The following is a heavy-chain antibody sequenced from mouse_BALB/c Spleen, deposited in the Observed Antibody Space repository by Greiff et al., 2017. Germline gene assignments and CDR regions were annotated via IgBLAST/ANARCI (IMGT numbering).Heavy chain of an antibody. J-gene: IGHJ2*01. D-gene: IGHD2-12*01. CDR3: ARSYDGFDY. CDR1: GFTFTDYY. Sequence: EVQVVESGGGLVQPGGSLRLSCATSGFTFTDYYMSWVRQPPGKALEWLGFIRNKANGYTTEYSASVKGRFTISRDNSQSILYLQMNTLRAEDSATYYCARSYDGFDYWGQGTTLTVSS. V-gene: IGHV7-3*02. CDR2: IRNKANGYTT.